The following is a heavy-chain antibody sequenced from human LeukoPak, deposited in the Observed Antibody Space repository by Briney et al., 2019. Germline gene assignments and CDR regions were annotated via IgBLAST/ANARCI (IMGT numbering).Heavy chain of an antibody. J-gene: IGHJ6*03. CDR3: ARGGSMTTFYYYYYMDS. CDR1: GYTFTSHG. D-gene: IGHD4-11*01. CDR2: ISAFNGNT. Sequence: GASVKVSCRASGYTFTSHGISWVRQAPGQGLECMGWISAFNGNTNYAQKLQGRVTMTTDTSTSTAYMELRSLTSDDTAVYYCARGGSMTTFYYYYYMDSWGKGTTVTVSS. V-gene: IGHV1-18*01.